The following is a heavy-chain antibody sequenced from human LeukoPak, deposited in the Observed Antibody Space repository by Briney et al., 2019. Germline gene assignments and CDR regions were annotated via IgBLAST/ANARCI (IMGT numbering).Heavy chain of an antibody. V-gene: IGHV4-4*07. J-gene: IGHJ5*02. Sequence: SETLSLTCTVSGGSISSYYWSWIRQPAGKGLEWIGRIYTSGSTNYNPSLKSRVTISVDTSKNQFSLKLSSVTAADTAVYYCARDGSGRYFNWFDPWGQGALATVSS. D-gene: IGHD1-26*01. CDR2: IYTSGST. CDR1: GGSISSYY. CDR3: ARDGSGRYFNWFDP.